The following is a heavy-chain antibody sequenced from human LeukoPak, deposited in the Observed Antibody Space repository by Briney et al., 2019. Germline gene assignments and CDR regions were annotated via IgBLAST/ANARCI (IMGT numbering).Heavy chain of an antibody. CDR2: IYHSGST. J-gene: IGHJ4*02. CDR3: ARSGVVPAAMKVLDY. V-gene: IGHV4-4*02. D-gene: IGHD2-2*01. Sequence: PSETLSLTCAVSGGSISSRNWWSWVRQPPGKGLEWIGEIYHSGSTNYNPSLKSRVTISVDKSKNQFSLKLSSVTAADTAVYYCARSGVVPAAMKVLDYWGQGTLVTVSS. CDR1: GGSISSRNW.